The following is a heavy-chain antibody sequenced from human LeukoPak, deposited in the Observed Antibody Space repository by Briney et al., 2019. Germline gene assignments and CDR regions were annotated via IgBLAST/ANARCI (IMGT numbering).Heavy chain of an antibody. Sequence: PSETLSLTCTVSGGSISSSSYYWGWIRQPPGKGLEWIGSIYYSGSTYYNPSLKSRVTISVDTSKNQFSLKLSSVTAADTAVYYCARGEGPDFDYWGQGTLVTVSS. CDR1: GGSISSSSYY. CDR3: ARGEGPDFDY. CDR2: IYYSGST. V-gene: IGHV4-39*07. J-gene: IGHJ4*02.